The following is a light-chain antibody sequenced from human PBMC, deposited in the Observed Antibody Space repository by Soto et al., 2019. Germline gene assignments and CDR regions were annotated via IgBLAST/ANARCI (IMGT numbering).Light chain of an antibody. J-gene: IGKJ1*01. CDR2: AVS. Sequence: DIQMTQSPSSLSASVGDRVTITCRASQSISNLLNWYQQMPGKAPKLLIYAVSNLESGVPSRFSGSGSGTDFTLTISSLQREDFVTYYCQQSYSTAKTFGQGTKVEIK. V-gene: IGKV1-39*01. CDR1: QSISNL. CDR3: QQSYSTAKT.